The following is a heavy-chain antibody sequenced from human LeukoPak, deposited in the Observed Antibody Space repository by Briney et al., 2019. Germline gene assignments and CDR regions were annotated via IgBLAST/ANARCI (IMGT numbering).Heavy chain of an antibody. Sequence: GGSLRLSCAASGFTLSRYWMSWVRQAPGKGLEWLANINEDGGERHYVVTVKGRFTISRDNAKNSLYLQMNSLRAEDTAVYYCARGGNLENWGRGSLVTVSS. J-gene: IGHJ4*02. V-gene: IGHV3-7*01. CDR3: ARGGNLEN. CDR1: GFTLSRYW. CDR2: INEDGGER. D-gene: IGHD1-14*01.